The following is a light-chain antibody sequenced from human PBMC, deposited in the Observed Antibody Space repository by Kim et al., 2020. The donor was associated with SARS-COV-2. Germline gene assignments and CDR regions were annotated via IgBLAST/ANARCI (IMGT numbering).Light chain of an antibody. CDR2: DAS. J-gene: IGKJ2*01. CDR1: QNVDSN. CDR3: QQYESWPS. V-gene: IGKV3-15*01. Sequence: EIVMTQSPATLSVSPGERATLSCRTSQNVDSNLAWYQQKFGQAPRLLIYDASTRATGNPARFSGSGSGTDFTLTISGLQSEDFAAYYCQQYESWPSFGQGTKLGI.